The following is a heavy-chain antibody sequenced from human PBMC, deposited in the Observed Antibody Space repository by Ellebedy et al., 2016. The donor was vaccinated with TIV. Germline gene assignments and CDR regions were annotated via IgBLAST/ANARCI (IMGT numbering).Heavy chain of an antibody. CDR3: ARASRDLGDWYFDL. D-gene: IGHD3-16*01. Sequence: SETLSLTXTVSGGSISSSSYYWGWIRQPPGKGLEWIGSIYYSGSTYYNPSLKSRVTISVDTSKNQFSLKLSSVTAADTAVYYCARASRDLGDWYFDLWGRGTLVTVSS. CDR2: IYYSGST. CDR1: GGSISSSSYY. J-gene: IGHJ2*01. V-gene: IGHV4-39*07.